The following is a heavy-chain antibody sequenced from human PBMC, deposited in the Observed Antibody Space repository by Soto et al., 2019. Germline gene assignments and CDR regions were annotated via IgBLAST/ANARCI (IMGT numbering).Heavy chain of an antibody. Sequence: GESLKISCQVSGNDFGIYWIAWVRQTPGRGLEWVGFIYPGDSETRYSPSFEGHVTIPADRSSKTAYLQWRGLKASDTATYYCARHRRAIVSTTDPLDIWGQGTKVTV. V-gene: IGHV5-51*01. J-gene: IGHJ3*02. D-gene: IGHD1-26*01. CDR2: IYPGDSET. CDR3: ARHRRAIVSTTDPLDI. CDR1: GNDFGIYW.